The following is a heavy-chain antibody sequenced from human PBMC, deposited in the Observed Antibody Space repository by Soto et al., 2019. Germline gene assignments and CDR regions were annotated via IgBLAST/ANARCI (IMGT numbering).Heavy chain of an antibody. V-gene: IGHV4-61*01. D-gene: IGHD4-17*01. CDR2: IYYSGST. CDR1: GGSVSSGSYY. J-gene: IGHJ5*02. Sequence: QVQLQESGPGLVKPSETLSLTCTVSGGSVSSGSYYWNWIRQPPGKGLEWIGYIYYSGSTNYNPSLKSRVTISVDTSKNQFSLEVSSATAADTAVYYCARGNMTSVRKRVNWFDPWGQGTLVTVSS. CDR3: ARGNMTSVRKRVNWFDP.